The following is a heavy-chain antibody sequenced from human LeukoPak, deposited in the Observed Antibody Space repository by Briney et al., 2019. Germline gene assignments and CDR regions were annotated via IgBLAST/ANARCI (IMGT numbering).Heavy chain of an antibody. J-gene: IGHJ4*02. CDR2: ISWNSGSI. Sequence: GGSLRLSCAGSGFIFNNYAMHWVRQPPGKGLEWVSGISWNSGSIDYADSVKGRFTISRDNAKNSLYLQMNSLRAEDTAIYYCARDSSHYLGSSDYWGQGTLVTVSS. V-gene: IGHV3-9*01. CDR3: ARDSSHYLGSSDY. CDR1: GFIFNNYA. D-gene: IGHD6-6*01.